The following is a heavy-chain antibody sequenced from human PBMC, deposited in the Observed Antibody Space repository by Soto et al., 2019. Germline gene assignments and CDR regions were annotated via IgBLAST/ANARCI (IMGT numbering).Heavy chain of an antibody. CDR3: AGAAVAARRRGGWYYDRGMEV. CDR2: IIPLFDTR. J-gene: IGHJ6*02. Sequence: QVQLVQSGAEVRKPGSSVKVSCMTPVGTFRNFGISWVRQAPGQGLEWMGGIIPLFDTRQAAQSFHDRVTIAVDDGRSTVQMELRSLTSKDTAVCICAGAAVAARRRGGWYYDRGMEVWGQGTTV. V-gene: IGHV1-69*01. D-gene: IGHD6-6*01. CDR1: VGTFRNFG.